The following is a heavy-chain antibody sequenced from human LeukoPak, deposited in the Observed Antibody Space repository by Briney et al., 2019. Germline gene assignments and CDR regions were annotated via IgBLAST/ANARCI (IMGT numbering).Heavy chain of an antibody. Sequence: GGSLRPSCAASGFTFASHWMNWVRQAPGRGLEWVANIKLGGSEIYYVDSVKGRFTISRDDAKNSLYLQMESLRDEDTAIYYCVRDRGDYWGQGTLVTVSS. CDR2: IKLGGSEI. J-gene: IGHJ4*02. CDR3: VRDRGDY. CDR1: GFTFASHW. V-gene: IGHV3-7*01.